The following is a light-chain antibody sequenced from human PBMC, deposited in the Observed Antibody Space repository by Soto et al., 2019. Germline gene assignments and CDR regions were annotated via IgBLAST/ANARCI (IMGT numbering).Light chain of an antibody. V-gene: IGLV2-14*01. CDR2: EVT. J-gene: IGLJ6*01. CDR1: SGDIGSYNR. Sequence: QSVLTQPASVSGSPGQSITISCTGASGDIGSYNRVSWYQQHPGKAPKLIIYEVTDRPSGVSNRFSGSKSGNTASLTISGLQAEDGAEYYSRSYTTVSTRACLFGSGTKLTVL. CDR3: RSYTTVSTRACL.